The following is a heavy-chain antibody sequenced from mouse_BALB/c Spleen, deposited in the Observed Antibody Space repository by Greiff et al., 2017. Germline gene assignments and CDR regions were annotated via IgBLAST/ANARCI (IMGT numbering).Heavy chain of an antibody. V-gene: IGHV5-4*02. J-gene: IGHJ3*01. Sequence: EVQVVESGGGLVKPGGSLKLSCAASGFTFSDYYMYWVRQTPEKRLEWVATISDGGSYTYYPDSVKGRFTISRDNAKNNLYLQMSSLKSEDTAMYYCARDDYGNLGFAYWGQGTLVTVSA. CDR3: ARDDYGNLGFAY. CDR1: GFTFSDYY. D-gene: IGHD2-1*01. CDR2: ISDGGSYT.